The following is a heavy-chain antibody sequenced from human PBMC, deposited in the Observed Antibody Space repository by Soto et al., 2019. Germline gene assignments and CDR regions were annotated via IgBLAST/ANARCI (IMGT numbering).Heavy chain of an antibody. J-gene: IGHJ4*02. V-gene: IGHV1-69*13. CDR3: AREGPYYYDSSGYYYARYFDY. CDR2: IIPIFGTA. CDR1: VGTFSSYA. D-gene: IGHD3-22*01. Sequence: GASVKVSCKASVGTFSSYAISWVRQAPGQGLEWMGGIIPIFGTANYAQKFQGRVTVTADESTSTAYMELSSLRSEDTAVYYCAREGPYYYDSSGYYYARYFDYWGQGTLVTVSS.